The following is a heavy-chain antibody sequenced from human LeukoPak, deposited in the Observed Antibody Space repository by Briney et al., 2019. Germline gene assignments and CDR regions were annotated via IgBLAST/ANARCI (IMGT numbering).Heavy chain of an antibody. Sequence: GGSLRLSCAASGFTFSSYAMSWVRQAPGKGLEWVSAISGSGGSTYYADSVKGRFTISRDNSKNTLYLQMNSLRAEDTAVYYCAKGGGVGYCSSTSCYTPGPFDPWGQGTLVTVSS. J-gene: IGHJ5*02. D-gene: IGHD2-2*02. CDR2: ISGSGGST. V-gene: IGHV3-23*01. CDR1: GFTFSSYA. CDR3: AKGGGVGYCSSTSCYTPGPFDP.